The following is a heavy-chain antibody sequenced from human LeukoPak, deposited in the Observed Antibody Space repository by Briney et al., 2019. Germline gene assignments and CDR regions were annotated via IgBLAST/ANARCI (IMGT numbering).Heavy chain of an antibody. D-gene: IGHD3-10*01. CDR2: IFYSGST. CDR1: GGSINGYY. V-gene: IGHV4-59*01. CDR3: ARALLWFGDYMDV. Sequence: SQTLSLTCTVSGGSINGYYWNWIRQPPGKGPQWIGYIFYSGSTYYNPSLKSRVTISVDTSKNQFSLKLSSVTAADTAVYYCARALLWFGDYMDVWGKGTTVTISS. J-gene: IGHJ6*03.